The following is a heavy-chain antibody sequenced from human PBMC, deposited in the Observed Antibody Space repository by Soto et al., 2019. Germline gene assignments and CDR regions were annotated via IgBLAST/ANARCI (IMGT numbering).Heavy chain of an antibody. CDR3: ARVGGQPYGDYVSGYYYYYGMDV. CDR2: MNPNSGNT. V-gene: IGHV1-8*01. J-gene: IGHJ6*02. D-gene: IGHD4-17*01. Sequence: QVQLVQSGAEVKKPGASVKVSCKASGYTFTSYDINWVRQATGQGLEWMGWMNPNSGNTGYAQKFQGRVTMTRNTSISTAYMERSSRRSEDTAVYYCARVGGQPYGDYVSGYYYYYGMDVWGQGTTVTVSS. CDR1: GYTFTSYD.